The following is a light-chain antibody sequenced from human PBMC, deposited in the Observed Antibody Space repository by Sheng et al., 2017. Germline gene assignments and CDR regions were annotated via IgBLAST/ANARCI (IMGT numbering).Light chain of an antibody. Sequence: DIQMTQSPSSLSASVGDRVTITCQASQDISNYLNWYQQKPGKAPKLLISDASNLQSEVPSRSVEVAXGHILPSPISSLQPEDIATYYCQQYDHLPQNFGQGTRLEIK. V-gene: IGKV1-33*01. J-gene: IGKJ5*01. CDR1: QDISNY. CDR2: DAS. CDR3: QQYDHLPQN.